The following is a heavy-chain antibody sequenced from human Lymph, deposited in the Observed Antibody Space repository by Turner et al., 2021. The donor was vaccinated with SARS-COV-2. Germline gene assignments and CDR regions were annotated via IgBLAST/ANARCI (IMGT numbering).Heavy chain of an antibody. J-gene: IGHJ3*02. CDR3: ARSLGYSSGWYGDAFDI. CDR2: INPNSGGT. V-gene: IGHV1-2*02. Sequence: QVPLVQSGAGVKKPGASVKVSCKASGNTFNGYYVHWVRQAPGQGLEWMGWINPNSGGTDYAQNFQGRVTMTRDTSISTAYMELSRLSSDDTAVYYCARSLGYSSGWYGDAFDIWGLGTMVTVSS. D-gene: IGHD6-19*01. CDR1: GNTFNGYY.